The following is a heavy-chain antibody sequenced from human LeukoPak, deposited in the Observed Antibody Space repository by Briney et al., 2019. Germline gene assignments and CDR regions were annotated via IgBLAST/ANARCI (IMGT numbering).Heavy chain of an antibody. CDR3: ARGGVYYDYVWGSYRANYFDY. J-gene: IGHJ4*02. CDR1: GFTFSSYW. V-gene: IGHV3-7*01. D-gene: IGHD3-16*02. CDR2: MKQAGIEK. Sequence: GGSLRLSCEASGFTFSSYWMSWVHQAPGKGLEWVASMKQAGIEKYYVGDGNGSLTICRDNAKNSLYLQISNLRGEDTAVHYRARGGVYYDYVWGSYRANYFDYWGQGNLVSVSS.